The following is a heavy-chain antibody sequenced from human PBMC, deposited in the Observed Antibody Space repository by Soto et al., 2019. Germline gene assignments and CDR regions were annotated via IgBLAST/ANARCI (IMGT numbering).Heavy chain of an antibody. CDR1: GFTFSSYS. J-gene: IGHJ5*02. CDR2: ISGSGGST. V-gene: IGHV3-23*01. D-gene: IGHD3-22*01. Sequence: GGSLRLSCAASGFTFSSYSMSWVRQAPGKGLEWVSAISGSGGSTYYADSVKGRFTISRDNSKNTLYXQMNSLRAEDTAVYYCARFDDSSGYYPNWFDPWGQGTLVTVSS. CDR3: ARFDDSSGYYPNWFDP.